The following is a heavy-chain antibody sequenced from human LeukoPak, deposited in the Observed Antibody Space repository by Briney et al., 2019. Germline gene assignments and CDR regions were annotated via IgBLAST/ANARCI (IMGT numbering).Heavy chain of an antibody. D-gene: IGHD3-16*01. J-gene: IGHJ5*02. Sequence: SETLSLTCSISGSSISSGGYYWSWIRQPPGKGLEWIGYIYHSGSTYYNPSLKSRVIMSVDTSKNQFSVKLRSVTAADTAVYYCARHGVVTWFDPWGQGTLVTVSS. V-gene: IGHV4-30-2*01. CDR1: GSSISSGGYY. CDR2: IYHSGST. CDR3: ARHGVVTWFDP.